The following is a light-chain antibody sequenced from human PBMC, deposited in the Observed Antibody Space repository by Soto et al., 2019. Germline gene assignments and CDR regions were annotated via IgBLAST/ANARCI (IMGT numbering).Light chain of an antibody. Sequence: EIVLTQSPATLSVSPGERVTLSCRASQSVDINLVWYQQKPGQAPRLLIYGASTRATDMSGTFSGRGSGTEFTLTINNLRPEDFAVYYCQQYRGWPRTFGQGTKVEIK. CDR2: GAS. V-gene: IGKV3-15*01. J-gene: IGKJ1*01. CDR1: QSVDIN. CDR3: QQYRGWPRT.